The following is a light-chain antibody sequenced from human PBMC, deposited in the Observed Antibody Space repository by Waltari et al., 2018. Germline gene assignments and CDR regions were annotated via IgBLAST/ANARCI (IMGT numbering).Light chain of an antibody. CDR3: GTWDLSLNSGV. J-gene: IGLJ3*02. CDR2: ETN. V-gene: IGLV1-51*02. Sequence: QSVLTQPPSVSAAPGQRVTISCSGPAPHIGINHVPWYQQFPGTAPKLLIHETNKRPSGIPDRFSGSKSGASATLDITGLQTGDEADYYCGTWDLSLNSGVFGGGTKLTVL. CDR1: APHIGINH.